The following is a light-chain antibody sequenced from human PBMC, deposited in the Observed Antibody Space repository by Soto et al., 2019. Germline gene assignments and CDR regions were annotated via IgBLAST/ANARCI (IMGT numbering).Light chain of an antibody. V-gene: IGKV3-20*01. CDR1: QSVSSSY. Sequence: EIVLTQSPGTLSLSPGERATLSCSASQSVSSSYLAWYQQRPGQAPRLLIYGASSRATGVPERFSGSGSGTEFTLTISRLEPEDFAVYYCQQYDSSPLTFGPGTKVDIK. CDR2: GAS. CDR3: QQYDSSPLT. J-gene: IGKJ3*01.